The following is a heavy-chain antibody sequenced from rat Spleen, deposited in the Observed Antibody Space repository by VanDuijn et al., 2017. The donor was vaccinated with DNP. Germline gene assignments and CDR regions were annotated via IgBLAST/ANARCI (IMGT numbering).Heavy chain of an antibody. CDR1: GFTFSNYG. D-gene: IGHD4-1*01. CDR3: AKDRTGGFAMDA. CDR2: ITASGGST. Sequence: EVQLVGSGGGLVQSGRSLKLSCAASGFTFSNYGMAWVRQAPKKGLEWVASITASGGSTSYRDSVKGRFTISRDNAENTVYLQMNSLRSEDTATYYCAKDRTGGFAMDAWGQGISVTVSS. J-gene: IGHJ4*01. V-gene: IGHV5S13*01.